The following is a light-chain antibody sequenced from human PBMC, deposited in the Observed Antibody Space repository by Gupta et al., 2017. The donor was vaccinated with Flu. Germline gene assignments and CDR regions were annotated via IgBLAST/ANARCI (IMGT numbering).Light chain of an antibody. CDR1: QSISSW. J-gene: IGKJ1*01. CDR3: QQKNSYSRT. V-gene: IGKV1-5*03. Sequence: DIQMTQSPSTLSASVGDRVTITCRASQSISSWLAWYQQKPGKAPKLLIYKASSLESGVPSRFSGSGSGTEFTLTISSRQPDDFATYYCQQKNSYSRTFGQGTXVEIK. CDR2: KAS.